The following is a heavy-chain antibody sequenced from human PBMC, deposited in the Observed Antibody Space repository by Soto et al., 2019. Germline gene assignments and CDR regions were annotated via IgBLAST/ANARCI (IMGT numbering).Heavy chain of an antibody. CDR3: AKGDNLGPKTGYAFDP. Sequence: SQTLSLTCAISGDSVSSNTASWNWIRQSPSRGLEWLGRTYFRSKWYNDYAVSVKSRIIINPDTSNNQFSLQLNAVTPEDTAVYFCAKGDNLGPKTGYAFDPWGQGIMVTVSS. J-gene: IGHJ5*02. CDR1: GDSVSSNTAS. V-gene: IGHV6-1*01. CDR2: TYFRSKWYN. D-gene: IGHD5-12*01.